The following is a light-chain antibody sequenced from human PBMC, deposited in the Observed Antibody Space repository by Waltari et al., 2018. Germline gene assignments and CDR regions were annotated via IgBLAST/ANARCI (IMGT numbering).Light chain of an antibody. Sequence: DIQMTQSPSSLSASVGDRVTITCRASQSISNYLNWYQQKPEKAPKLLIYAASSLQSGVPSRFSGSGSGTDFTLTISSLQPEDFATYYCQQSYSTTRLTFGGGTKVEIK. V-gene: IGKV1-39*01. CDR1: QSISNY. J-gene: IGKJ4*01. CDR2: AAS. CDR3: QQSYSTTRLT.